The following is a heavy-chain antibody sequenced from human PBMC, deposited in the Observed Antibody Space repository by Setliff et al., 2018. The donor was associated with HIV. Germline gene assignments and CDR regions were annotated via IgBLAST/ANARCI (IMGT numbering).Heavy chain of an antibody. J-gene: IGHJ4*02. D-gene: IGHD6-19*01. CDR2: IRYVDTYK. Sequence: LRRSCAASAFTFSIYGMHWVRQVPGKGLAWVAFIRYVDTYKFYADSVKGRFTITRDNSKNTLYLQMNSLRVVDTAVYFCAKNLYRSPWSPLDYWGQGALVTVSS. CDR1: AFTFSIYG. CDR3: AKNLYRSPWSPLDY. V-gene: IGHV3-30*02.